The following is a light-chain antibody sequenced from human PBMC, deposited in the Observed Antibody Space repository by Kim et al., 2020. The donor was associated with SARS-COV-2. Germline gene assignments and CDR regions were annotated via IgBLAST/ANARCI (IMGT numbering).Light chain of an antibody. CDR2: SAS. CDR3: LHHDDDAWA. Sequence: DVQMTQSPSAMSASVGDRVTITCRASQGISNSLAWFQQKPGEVPKRLIYSASSLQGGVPSRFSGSGSGTEFTLTISSLQPEDFATYYCLHHDDDAWAFGQGTKVDIK. V-gene: IGKV1-17*03. CDR1: QGISNS. J-gene: IGKJ1*01.